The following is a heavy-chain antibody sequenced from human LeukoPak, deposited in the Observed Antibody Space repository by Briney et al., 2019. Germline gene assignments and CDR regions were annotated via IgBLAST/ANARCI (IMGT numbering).Heavy chain of an antibody. J-gene: IGHJ4*02. CDR1: GFTFSSYA. CDR3: ARDWSSSWYPKYYFDY. V-gene: IGHV3-30-3*01. CDR2: ISYDGSNK. Sequence: GGSLRLSCAASGFTFSSYAMHWVRQAPGKGLEWVAVISYDGSNKYYADSVKGRFTISRDNSKNTLYLQMNSLRAEDTAVYYCARDWSSSWYPKYYFDYWGQGTLVTVSS. D-gene: IGHD6-13*01.